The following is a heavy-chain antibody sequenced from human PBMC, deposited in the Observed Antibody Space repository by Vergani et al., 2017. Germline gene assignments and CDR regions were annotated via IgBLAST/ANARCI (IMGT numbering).Heavy chain of an antibody. CDR2: ISSSSSTI. D-gene: IGHD6-13*01. CDR3: AEEDSSSWYGGEGFDY. Sequence: EVQLVESGGGLVQPGGSLRLSCAASGFTFSSYSMNWVRQAPGKGLEWVSYISSSSSTIYYADSVKGRFTISRDNAKNSLYLQMNSLRDEDTAVYYCAEEDSSSWYGGEGFDYWGQGTLVTVSS. J-gene: IGHJ4*02. CDR1: GFTFSSYS. V-gene: IGHV3-48*02.